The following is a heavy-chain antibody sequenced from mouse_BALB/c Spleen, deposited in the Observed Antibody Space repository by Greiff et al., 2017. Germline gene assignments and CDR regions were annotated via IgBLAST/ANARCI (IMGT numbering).Heavy chain of an antibody. Sequence: EVQLQQSGPELVKPGASVKISCTASGYTFTDYNMHWVKQSHGKSLEWIGDIYPYNGGTGYNQKFKSKATLTVDNSTSTAYMELRSLTSEDSAVYYCASGGYRGFAYWGQGTLVTVSA. V-gene: IGHV1S29*02. D-gene: IGHD2-14*01. J-gene: IGHJ3*01. CDR3: ASGGYRGFAY. CDR2: IYPYNGGT. CDR1: GYTFTDYN.